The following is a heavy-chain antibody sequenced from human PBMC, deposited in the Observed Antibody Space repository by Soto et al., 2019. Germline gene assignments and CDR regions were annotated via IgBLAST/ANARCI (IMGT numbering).Heavy chain of an antibody. D-gene: IGHD1-26*01. CDR2: IWYDGSNK. V-gene: IGHV3-33*01. J-gene: IGHJ5*02. CDR3: ARDVGTSRWARNWFDP. CDR1: GFTFSTYG. Sequence: QVQLVESGGGVVQPEKSLRLSCASSGFTFSTYGMHWVRQPPGKGLEWVAVIWYDGSNKYYADSVKGRFTISRDNSKNTLYLQMNSLRAEDTAVYYCARDVGTSRWARNWFDPWGQGTLVTVSS.